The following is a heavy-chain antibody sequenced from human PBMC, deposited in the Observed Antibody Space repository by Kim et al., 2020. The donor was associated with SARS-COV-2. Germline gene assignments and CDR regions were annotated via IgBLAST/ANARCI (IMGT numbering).Heavy chain of an antibody. CDR2: INPSGGST. CDR1: GYTFTSYY. J-gene: IGHJ6*02. CDR3: ARDSTYYYGSGSNRGGYGMDV. V-gene: IGHV1-46*01. D-gene: IGHD3-10*01. Sequence: ASVKVSCKASGYTFTSYYMHWVRQAPGQGLEWMGIINPSGGSTSYAQKFQGRVTMTRDTSTSTVYMELSSLRSEDTAVYYCARDSTYYYGSGSNRGGYGMDVWGQGTTVTVSS.